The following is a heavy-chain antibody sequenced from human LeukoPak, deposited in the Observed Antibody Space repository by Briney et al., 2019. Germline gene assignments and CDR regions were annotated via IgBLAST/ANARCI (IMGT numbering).Heavy chain of an antibody. V-gene: IGHV3-53*01. CDR1: GFTVGTNY. J-gene: IGHJ4*02. D-gene: IGHD6-19*01. Sequence: SGGSLRLSCAASGFTVGTNYMSWVRQAPGKGLEWVSFIYNTGEIYYADSVRGRFTISRDSSKNTLYLEMQSLRAEDTAVYYCAKSPEAAVAGLFDYWGQGTLVTVSS. CDR3: AKSPEAAVAGLFDY. CDR2: IYNTGEI.